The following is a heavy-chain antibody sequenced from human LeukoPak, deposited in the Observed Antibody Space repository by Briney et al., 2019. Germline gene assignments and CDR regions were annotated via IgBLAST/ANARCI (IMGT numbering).Heavy chain of an antibody. CDR3: AKDLGSSYYYDSSGPSPGFDY. J-gene: IGHJ4*02. D-gene: IGHD3-22*01. CDR2: TWYDGSNK. CDR1: GFTFSNYW. V-gene: IGHV3-33*03. Sequence: GGSLRLSCEGSGFTFSNYWMGWVRQAPGKGLEWVAVTWYDGSNKYYADSVKGRFTISRDNSKNTLYLQMNSLRAEDTAVYYCAKDLGSSYYYDSSGPSPGFDYWGQGTLVTVSS.